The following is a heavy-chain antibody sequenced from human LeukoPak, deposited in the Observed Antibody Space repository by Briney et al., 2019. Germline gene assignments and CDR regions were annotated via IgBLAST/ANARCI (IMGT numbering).Heavy chain of an antibody. Sequence: GGSLRLSCAASGFTFSDHHMDWVRQAPGEGLEWIARIRNKARRYTTEYAASVEGRFTISRDNSKNTLYLQMNSLRAEDTAVYYCARVIYYDSSVYPSYYFDYGGQEPLVTVSS. CDR1: GFTFSDHH. CDR2: IRNKARRYTT. J-gene: IGHJ4*02. D-gene: IGHD3-22*01. CDR3: ARVIYYDSSVYPSYYFDY. V-gene: IGHV3-72*01.